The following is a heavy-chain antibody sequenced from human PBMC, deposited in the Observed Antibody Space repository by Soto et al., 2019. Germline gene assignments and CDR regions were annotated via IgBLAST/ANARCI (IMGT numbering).Heavy chain of an antibody. J-gene: IGHJ4*02. V-gene: IGHV4-28*01. CDR3: ARKPRLAEDEFDY. CDR2: IHSGGST. Sequence: SETLSLTCAVSDYSINSDSNLWGWIRQPPGKGLEWIGYIHSGGSTYYNPSLKSRVTMSVDTAKNQFSLKLTSVTAVDTAVYYCARKPRLAEDEFDYWGQGVLVTVSS. CDR1: DYSINSDSNL. D-gene: IGHD3-16*01.